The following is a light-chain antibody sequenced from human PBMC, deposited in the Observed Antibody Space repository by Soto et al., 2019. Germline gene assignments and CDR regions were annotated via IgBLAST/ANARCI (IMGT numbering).Light chain of an antibody. Sequence: DTQMTQSPSTLSASVGDRVNITCRASQIMYTWLAWYQQKPGKAPKLLIYDATTLESGVPSRFSGSGSGTAFTLTISSLQPDDFATYYCQHYNGYFGQGTKLEI. CDR3: QHYNGY. V-gene: IGKV1-5*01. CDR2: DAT. CDR1: QIMYTW. J-gene: IGKJ2*01.